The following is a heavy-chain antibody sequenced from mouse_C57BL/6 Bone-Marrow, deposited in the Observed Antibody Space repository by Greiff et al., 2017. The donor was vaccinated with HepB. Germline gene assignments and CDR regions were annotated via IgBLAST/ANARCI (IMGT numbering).Heavy chain of an antibody. D-gene: IGHD1-1*01. Sequence: QVQLQQSGPELVKPGASVKISCKASGYAFSSSWMNWVKQRPGKGLEWIGRIYPGDGDTNYNGKFKGKATLTADKSSSTAYMQLSSLTSEDSAVYFRHYGSQYYCAMDYWGQGTSVTVSS. CDR2: IYPGDGDT. V-gene: IGHV1-82*01. J-gene: IGHJ4*01. CDR3: HYGSQYYCAMDY. CDR1: GYAFSSSW.